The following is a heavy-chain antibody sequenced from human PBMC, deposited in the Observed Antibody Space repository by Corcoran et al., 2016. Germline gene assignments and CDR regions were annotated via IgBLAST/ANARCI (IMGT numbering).Heavy chain of an antibody. D-gene: IGHD4-17*01. V-gene: IGHV3-30*18. J-gene: IGHJ3*02. CDR2: ISYDGSNK. CDR1: GFTFSSYG. CDR3: AKTTQGAFDI. Sequence: QVQLVESGGGVVQPGRSLRLSCAASGFTFSSYGMHWVRQAPGKGLEWVAVISYDGSNKYYADSVKGRFTISRDNSKNTLYLQMNSLRAEDTAVYYCAKTTQGAFDIWCQGTMVTVSS.